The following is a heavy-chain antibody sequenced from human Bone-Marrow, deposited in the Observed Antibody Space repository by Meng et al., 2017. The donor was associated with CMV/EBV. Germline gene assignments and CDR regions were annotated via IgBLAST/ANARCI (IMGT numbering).Heavy chain of an antibody. D-gene: IGHD1-1*01. V-gene: IGHV4-61*02. CDR2: THTSGNT. Sequence: QGQLQEPGPGLVNPSQILSPTCTVSGGSIRSGSYYWNWIRQPAGKGLEWIGRTHTSGNTNYNPSLKSRVTISVDTSKNQLSLKVTSVTAADTAVYYCARGDRVELEPFDYWGRGILVTVSS. CDR3: ARGDRVELEPFDY. CDR1: GGSIRSGSYY. J-gene: IGHJ4*02.